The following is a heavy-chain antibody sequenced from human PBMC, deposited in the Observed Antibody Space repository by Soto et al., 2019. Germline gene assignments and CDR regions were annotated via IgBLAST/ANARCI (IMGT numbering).Heavy chain of an antibody. D-gene: IGHD1-7*01. CDR3: ARSKTGTTAEFDY. Sequence: QVQLQQWGAGLLKPSETLSLTCAVYGGSFSGYYWSWIRQPPGKGLEWIGEINHSGSTNYNPSLKSRVTISVDTSKNQFSLKLSSVTAADTAVYYCARSKTGTTAEFDYWGPGTLVTVSS. CDR2: INHSGST. J-gene: IGHJ4*02. CDR1: GGSFSGYY. V-gene: IGHV4-34*01.